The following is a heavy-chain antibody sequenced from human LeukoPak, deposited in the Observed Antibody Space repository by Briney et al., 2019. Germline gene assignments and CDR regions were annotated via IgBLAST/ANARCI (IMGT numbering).Heavy chain of an antibody. J-gene: IGHJ5*02. V-gene: IGHV4-59*01. CDR3: ARFTPQGYGWGGYNRFDP. CDR2: IYYSGST. D-gene: IGHD3-16*01. Sequence: PSETLSLTCTVSGGSISSYYWSWIRQPPGKELEWIGYIYYSGSTNYNPSLKSRVTISVDTSKNQFSLNLTSVTAADTAVYYCARFTPQGYGWGGYNRFDPWGQGTPVTVSS. CDR1: GGSISSYY.